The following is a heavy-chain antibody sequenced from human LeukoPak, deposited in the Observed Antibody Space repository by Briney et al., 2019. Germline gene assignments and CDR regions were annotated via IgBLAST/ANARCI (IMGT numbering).Heavy chain of an antibody. Sequence: GGSLRLSYAASGFTLSSYGMHWVRQAPGKGLEWVAFIRYDGSKKYYADSVKGRFTISRDNSKNTLYLQMNSLRAEDTAVYYCAKDLNYGDLLDYWGQGTLVTVSS. CDR3: AKDLNYGDLLDY. CDR2: IRYDGSKK. J-gene: IGHJ4*02. D-gene: IGHD4-17*01. CDR1: GFTLSSYG. V-gene: IGHV3-30*02.